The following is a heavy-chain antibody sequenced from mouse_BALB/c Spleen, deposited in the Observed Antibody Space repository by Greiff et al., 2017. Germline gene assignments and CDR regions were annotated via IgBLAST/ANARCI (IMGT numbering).Heavy chain of an antibody. Sequence: QVQLQQSGAELVRPGSSVKISCKASGYAFSSYWMNWVKQRPGQGLEWIGQIYPGDGDTNYNGKFKGKATLTADKSSSTAYMQLSSLTSEDSAVYFCARLYGSSSFDYWGQGTTLTVSS. CDR1: GYAFSSYW. J-gene: IGHJ2*01. D-gene: IGHD1-1*01. CDR2: IYPGDGDT. CDR3: ARLYGSSSFDY. V-gene: IGHV1-80*01.